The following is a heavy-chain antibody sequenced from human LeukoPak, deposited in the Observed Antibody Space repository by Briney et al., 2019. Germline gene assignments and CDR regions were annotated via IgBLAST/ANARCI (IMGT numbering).Heavy chain of an antibody. Sequence: PGGSLRLSCAASGFTFTTYAMSWVRQAPGKGLEWASSISGSGGSTYYADSVKGRFTISRDNSKNTLYLQMNSLRAEDTAVYYCAKDEYYDSSGYYYVVSFDSWGQGTLVTVSS. J-gene: IGHJ4*02. D-gene: IGHD3-22*01. CDR2: ISGSGGST. CDR3: AKDEYYDSSGYYYVVSFDS. V-gene: IGHV3-23*01. CDR1: GFTFTTYA.